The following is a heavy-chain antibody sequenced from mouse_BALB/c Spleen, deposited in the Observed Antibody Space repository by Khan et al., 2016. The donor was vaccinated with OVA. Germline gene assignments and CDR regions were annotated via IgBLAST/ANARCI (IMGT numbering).Heavy chain of an antibody. CDR1: GYSITSGYA. D-gene: IGHD2-4*01. CDR2: ISYSGGT. J-gene: IGHJ2*01. V-gene: IGHV3-2*02. Sequence: EVQLQESGPGLVKPSQSLSLTCTVTGYSITSGYAWNWIRQFPGNKLEWMGYISYSGGTSYNPSLKSRISITRDTSKNQFFLHLNSVTTEDTATYYCARGNYDGYYFDYWGQGTPLTVSS. CDR3: ARGNYDGYYFDY.